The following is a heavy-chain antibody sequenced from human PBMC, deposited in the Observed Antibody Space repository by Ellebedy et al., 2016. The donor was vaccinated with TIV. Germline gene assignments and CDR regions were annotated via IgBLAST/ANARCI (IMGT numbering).Heavy chain of an antibody. D-gene: IGHD6-19*01. Sequence: SCAISGDSVSINSGGWNWIRQSPERGLEWLGRTYYASKWNNDYAVSVESRAVINPDTSKNQFSLQLNSVTPEDTAVYYCARGWLRGSFDIWGQGTTVIVS. CDR3: ARGWLRGSFDI. CDR2: TYYASKWNN. J-gene: IGHJ3*02. V-gene: IGHV6-1*01. CDR1: GDSVSINSGG.